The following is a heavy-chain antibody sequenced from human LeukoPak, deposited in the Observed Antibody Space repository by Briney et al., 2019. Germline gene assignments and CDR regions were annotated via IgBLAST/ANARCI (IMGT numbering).Heavy chain of an antibody. CDR3: AKVPTRYYGSGNYYFDY. Sequence: GGSLRLSCAASGFTFSSYAMSWVRQAPGKGLEWVSAISGSGGSTYYADSVKGRFTTSRDNSKNTLYLQMNSLRAEDTAVYYCAKVPTRYYGSGNYYFDYWGQGTLVTVSS. V-gene: IGHV3-23*01. D-gene: IGHD3-10*01. J-gene: IGHJ4*02. CDR1: GFTFSSYA. CDR2: ISGSGGST.